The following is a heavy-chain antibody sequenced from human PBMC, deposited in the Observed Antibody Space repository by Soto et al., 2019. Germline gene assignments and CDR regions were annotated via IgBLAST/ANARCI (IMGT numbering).Heavy chain of an antibody. V-gene: IGHV4-61*05. CDR1: GGSIALTTYY. CDR2: VYYSGSA. J-gene: IGHJ5*02. CDR3: ARSIDP. Sequence: PSETLSLTCTVSGGSIALTTYYWTWVRQPPGKGLEWIGYVYYSGSADYNPSLRSRVTISVDTSKNQFSLKLSSVTATDTAVYYCARSIDPWGQGTLVTVSS.